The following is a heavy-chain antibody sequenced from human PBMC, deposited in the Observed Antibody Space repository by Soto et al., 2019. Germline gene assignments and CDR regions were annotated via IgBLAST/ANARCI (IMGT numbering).Heavy chain of an antibody. D-gene: IGHD4-17*01. CDR3: VKGTVTTSIFDY. CDR1: GFTFSSYG. V-gene: IGHV3-30*18. CDR2: ISYDGSNK. Sequence: GGSLRLSCAASGFTFSSYGMHWVRQAPGKGLEWVSVISYDGSNKYYADSVKGRFTISRDNSKNTLSLQMNNLRADDTAVYYSVKGTVTTSIFDYWGQGTLVTVSS. J-gene: IGHJ4*02.